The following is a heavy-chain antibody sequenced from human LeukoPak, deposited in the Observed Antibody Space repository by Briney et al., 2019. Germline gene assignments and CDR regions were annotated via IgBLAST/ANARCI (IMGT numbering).Heavy chain of an antibody. CDR3: AKDSSGSYLGAFDI. J-gene: IGHJ3*02. D-gene: IGHD3-10*01. Sequence: GGSLRLSCAASGFTFDDYAMPWVRQAPGKGLEWVSGISWNSGSIGYADSVKGRFTISRDNAKNSLYLQMNSLRAEDTALYYCAKDSSGSYLGAFDIWGQGTMVTVSS. CDR2: ISWNSGSI. V-gene: IGHV3-9*01. CDR1: GFTFDDYA.